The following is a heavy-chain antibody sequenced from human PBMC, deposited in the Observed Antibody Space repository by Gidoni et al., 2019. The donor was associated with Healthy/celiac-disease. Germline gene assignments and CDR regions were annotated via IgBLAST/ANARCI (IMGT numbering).Heavy chain of an antibody. Sequence: QVQLVQSGAEVKKPGASVKVSCKASGYTFTSYDINWGRQATGQGLEWMGWMNPNSGNTGYAPKFQGRVTMTRNTSISTAYMELSSLRSEDTAVYYCARGQVREYYDFWSGYSSPWYMDVWGKGTTVTVSS. V-gene: IGHV1-8*01. CDR3: ARGQVREYYDFWSGYSSPWYMDV. CDR1: GYTFTSYD. D-gene: IGHD3-3*01. CDR2: MNPNSGNT. J-gene: IGHJ6*03.